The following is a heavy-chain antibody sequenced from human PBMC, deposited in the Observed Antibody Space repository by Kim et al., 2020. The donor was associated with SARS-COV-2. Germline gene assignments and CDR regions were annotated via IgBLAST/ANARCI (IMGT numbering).Heavy chain of an antibody. V-gene: IGHV3-64*01. D-gene: IGHD3-10*01. J-gene: IGHJ3*02. Sequence: YYANSVKGRYNISRDNAKHTLYLPMGSLMSADMAVYYCARDFDDYGTFDIWGEGTMVTVSS. CDR3: ARDFDDYGTFDI.